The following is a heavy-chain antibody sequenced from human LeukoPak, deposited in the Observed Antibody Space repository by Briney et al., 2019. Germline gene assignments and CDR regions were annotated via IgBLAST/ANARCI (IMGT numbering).Heavy chain of an antibody. J-gene: IGHJ4*02. CDR2: ISGSGGST. D-gene: IGHD3-3*02. Sequence: PGGSLRLSCAASGFTFSSYAMSWVRQAPGKGLDWVSAISGSGGSTYYADSVKGRFTISRDNSKNTLYLQMNSLRAEDTAVYYCAKQVSNWFISIDYWGQGTLVTVSS. CDR3: AKQVSNWFISIDY. CDR1: GFTFSSYA. V-gene: IGHV3-23*01.